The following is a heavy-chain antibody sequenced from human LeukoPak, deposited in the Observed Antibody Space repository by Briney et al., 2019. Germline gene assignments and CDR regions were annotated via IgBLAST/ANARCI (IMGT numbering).Heavy chain of an antibody. CDR1: RFTLSSHQ. D-gene: IGHD3-22*01. CDR2: IWYDGSNK. J-gene: IGHJ4*02. Sequence: GGSLTLSCAASRFTLSSHQHWVRQVPGKGLGWVAVIWYDGSNKYYADSVKGRFTISRDNSKNTLYLQMNSLRAEDTAVYYCARGVGRLLLGRGFDYWGQGTLVTVSS. CDR3: ARGVGRLLLGRGFDY. V-gene: IGHV3-33*08.